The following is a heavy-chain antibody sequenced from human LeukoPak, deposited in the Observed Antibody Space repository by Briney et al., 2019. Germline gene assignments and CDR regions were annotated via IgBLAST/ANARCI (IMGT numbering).Heavy chain of an antibody. V-gene: IGHV4-39*01. J-gene: IGHJ4*02. CDR1: GGSISSSSYY. CDR3: ARLGSGPYDYVWGSYHPYYFDY. D-gene: IGHD3-16*02. Sequence: PSETLSLTCTVSGGSISSSSYYWGWMRQPPVKGLEWIGNIYYSVSTYYNPSIKSRVTISVDTSKNQFSLKLSSVTAADTAVYYCARLGSGPYDYVWGSYHPYYFDYWGQGTLVTVSS. CDR2: IYYSVST.